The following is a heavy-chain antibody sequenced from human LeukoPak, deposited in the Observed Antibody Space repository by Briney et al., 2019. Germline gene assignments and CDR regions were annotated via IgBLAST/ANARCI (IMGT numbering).Heavy chain of an antibody. Sequence: GGSLRLSCAASGFTVSSNYMSWVRQAPGKGLEWVSLIYGGGSTYYADSVKGRFIISRDNSKNTLYLQMNSLRAEDTAVYYCARDRGRYYMDVWGKGTTVTISS. CDR3: ARDRGRYYMDV. V-gene: IGHV3-66*01. J-gene: IGHJ6*03. D-gene: IGHD6-25*01. CDR1: GFTVSSNY. CDR2: IYGGGST.